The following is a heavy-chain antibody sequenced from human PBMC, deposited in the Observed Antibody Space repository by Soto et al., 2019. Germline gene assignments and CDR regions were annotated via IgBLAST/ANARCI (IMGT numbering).Heavy chain of an antibody. V-gene: IGHV3-33*01. Sequence: GGSLRLSCVASGFTFSSHGMHWVRQAPGKGLEWVAVIWYDGSDKYYADSVKGRFTISRDNSKNTLYLQMNSLRAEDTAMYYCARGGGHMFYYFDYWGQGTLVTVSS. CDR1: GFTFSSHG. D-gene: IGHD5-18*01. CDR3: ARGGGHMFYYFDY. CDR2: IWYDGSDK. J-gene: IGHJ4*02.